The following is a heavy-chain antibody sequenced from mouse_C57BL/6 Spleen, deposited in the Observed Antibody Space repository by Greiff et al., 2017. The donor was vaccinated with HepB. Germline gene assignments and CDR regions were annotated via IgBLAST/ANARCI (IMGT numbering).Heavy chain of an antibody. J-gene: IGHJ4*01. CDR3: ARGGYYGSSPYYAMDY. Sequence: VKLMESGAELVKPGASVKISCKASGYTFTDYYINWVKQRPGQGLEWIGKIGPGSGSTYYNEKFKGKATLTADKSSSPAYMQLSSLTSEDSAVYFCARGGYYGSSPYYAMDYWGQGTSVTVSS. CDR2: IGPGSGST. D-gene: IGHD1-1*01. V-gene: IGHV1-77*01. CDR1: GYTFTDYY.